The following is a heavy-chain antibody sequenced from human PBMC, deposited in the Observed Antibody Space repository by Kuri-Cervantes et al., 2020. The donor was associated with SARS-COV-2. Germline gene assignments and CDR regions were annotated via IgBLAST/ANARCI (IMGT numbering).Heavy chain of an antibody. V-gene: IGHV3-30*02. Sequence: GESLKISCAASGFTFSSYGMHWVRQAPGKGLEWVAFIRYDGSNKYYADSVKGRFTISRDNSKNTLYLQMNSLRAEDTAVYYCAKDLDCSSTSCYDRSPHFGYWGQGTLVTVSS. CDR1: GFTFSSYG. CDR2: IRYDGSNK. J-gene: IGHJ4*02. D-gene: IGHD2-2*01. CDR3: AKDLDCSSTSCYDRSPHFGY.